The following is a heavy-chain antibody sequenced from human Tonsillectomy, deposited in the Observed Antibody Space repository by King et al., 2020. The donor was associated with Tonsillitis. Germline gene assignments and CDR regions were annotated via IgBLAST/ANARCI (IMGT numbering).Heavy chain of an antibody. CDR1: GGTLSNYT. J-gene: IGHJ6*03. CDR2: IIPIFGRA. CDR3: ARDRRDCTNGVCSYAYYYYMDV. Sequence: QLVQSGAEVKKPGSSVKVSCKASGGTLSNYTISWVRQAPGQGLEWMGGIIPIFGRAKYAQKFQGRVAITADESTSTAYIELSSLRSEDTAVYYCARDRRDCTNGVCSYAYYYYMDVWGKGTTVTVSS. V-gene: IGHV1-69*01. D-gene: IGHD2-8*01.